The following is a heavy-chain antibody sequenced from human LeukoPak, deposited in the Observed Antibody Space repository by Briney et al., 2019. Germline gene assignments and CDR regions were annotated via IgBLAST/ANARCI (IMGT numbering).Heavy chain of an antibody. D-gene: IGHD3/OR15-3a*01. CDR3: AKDRDWAFDY. CDR1: GFPFTNFG. CDR2: INYLGSTR. Sequence: GGSLRLTCAASGFPFTNFGMHWVRQAPGKGLEWVAFINYLGSTRFYADSVKGRFTVSRDDSMSTLYLQMNSLRPEDMAVYYCAKDRDWAFDYWGQGTLVTVSS. V-gene: IGHV3-30*02. J-gene: IGHJ4*02.